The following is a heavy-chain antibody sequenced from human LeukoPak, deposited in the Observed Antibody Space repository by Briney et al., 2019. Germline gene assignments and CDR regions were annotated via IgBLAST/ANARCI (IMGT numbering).Heavy chain of an antibody. Sequence: GGSLRLSCATSGFTFSAYEMNWVRQAPGKGLEWISYISDSGVSIHYADSVRGRFSISRDKAKDALLLQMNTLRAEDTAVYYCVRGRHSANNYGGDYWGQGTLVTASS. CDR1: GFTFSAYE. D-gene: IGHD5-12*01. CDR3: VRGRHSANNYGGDY. CDR2: ISDSGVSI. V-gene: IGHV3-48*03. J-gene: IGHJ4*02.